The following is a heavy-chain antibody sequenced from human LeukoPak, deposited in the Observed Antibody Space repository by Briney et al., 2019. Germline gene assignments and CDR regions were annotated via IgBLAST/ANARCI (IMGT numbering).Heavy chain of an antibody. CDR3: ARRAGAYSQPYDY. V-gene: IGHV3-53*01. D-gene: IGHD2-15*01. CDR1: GFTVSSNS. J-gene: IGHJ4*02. Sequence: GSLSLPCKVSGFTVSSNSMSRVRKAPGKGLEWVSFIYSDNAHYSDSVKGRFTISRYNSKNTLYLQLNSLRAEDTAVYYCARRAGAYSQPYDYWGQGTLVTVSS. CDR2: IYSDNA.